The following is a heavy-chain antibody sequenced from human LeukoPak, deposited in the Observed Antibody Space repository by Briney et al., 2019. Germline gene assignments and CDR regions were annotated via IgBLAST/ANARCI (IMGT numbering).Heavy chain of an antibody. Sequence: TGGSQRLSCAASGFTFSSYEMNWVRQAPGKGLEWVSYISSSGSTIYYADSVKGRFTISRDNAKNSLYLQMNSLRAEDTAVYYCAREIAGTVTTFADYWGQGTLVTVSS. CDR2: ISSSGSTI. D-gene: IGHD4-17*01. CDR1: GFTFSSYE. V-gene: IGHV3-48*03. J-gene: IGHJ4*02. CDR3: AREIAGTVTTFADY.